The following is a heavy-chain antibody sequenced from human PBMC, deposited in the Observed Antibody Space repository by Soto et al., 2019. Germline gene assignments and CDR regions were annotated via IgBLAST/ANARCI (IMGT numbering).Heavy chain of an antibody. CDR3: ARTDRDFYGLDV. J-gene: IGHJ6*02. CDR2: ISAAGDP. Sequence: EVQLVESGGGLVQPGGSLRLSCEASGFTFRNYDMHWVRQGTGKGLEWVSGISAAGDPEYADSVDGRFTISRENAQNSFLLQMNILRVGDTAVYYCARTDRDFYGLDVWGEGT. CDR1: GFTFRNYD. V-gene: IGHV3-13*05.